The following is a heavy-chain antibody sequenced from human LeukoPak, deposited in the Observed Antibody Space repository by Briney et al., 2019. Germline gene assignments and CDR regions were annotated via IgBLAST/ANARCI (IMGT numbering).Heavy chain of an antibody. J-gene: IGHJ5*02. Sequence: ASVKDSCKASGGTFSSYAISWVRQAPGQGLEWMGRIIPIFGIANYAQKFQGRVTITADKSTSTAYMELSSLRSEDTAVYYCAREVVTTNRNWFDPWGQGTLVTVSS. V-gene: IGHV1-69*04. CDR3: AREVVTTNRNWFDP. D-gene: IGHD4-11*01. CDR1: GGTFSSYA. CDR2: IIPIFGIA.